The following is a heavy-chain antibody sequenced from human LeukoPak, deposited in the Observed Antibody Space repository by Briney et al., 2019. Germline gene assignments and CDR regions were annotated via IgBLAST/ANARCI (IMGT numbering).Heavy chain of an antibody. J-gene: IGHJ6*03. CDR1: GFTFSSYG. CDR3: ARDGGDSSGYYNYYYYNMDV. D-gene: IGHD3-22*01. Sequence: GGSLRLSCAASGFTFSSYGMHWVRQAPGKGLEWVAVISYDGSNKYYADSVKGRFTISRDNSKNTLYLQMNSLRAEDTAVYYCARDGGDSSGYYNYYYYNMDVWGKGTTVTVSS. CDR2: ISYDGSNK. V-gene: IGHV3-30*03.